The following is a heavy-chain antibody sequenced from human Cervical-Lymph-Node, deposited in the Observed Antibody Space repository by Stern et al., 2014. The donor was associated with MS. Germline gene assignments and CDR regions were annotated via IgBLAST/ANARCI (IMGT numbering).Heavy chain of an antibody. D-gene: IGHD4-23*01. CDR3: ARDPDTDLTLDK. J-gene: IGHJ4*02. V-gene: IGHV3-74*01. CDR2: IKGDGSGI. Sequence: EVQLVESGGGLVQPGGSLRLSCAASGFTFSIYWMHWVRQVPGKGLVWVSQIKGDGSGIDYADSVKGRFTISRDNAKNTVYLQMDSLRAEDTAVYYCARDPDTDLTLDKWGQGTLVTVSS. CDR1: GFTFSIYW.